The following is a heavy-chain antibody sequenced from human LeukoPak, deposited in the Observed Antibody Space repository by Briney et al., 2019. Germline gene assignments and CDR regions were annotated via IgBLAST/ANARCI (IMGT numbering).Heavy chain of an antibody. Sequence: GASVKVSCKASGYTFTSYDINWVRQATGQGLEWMGWMNPNSGNTGYAQKFQGRVTMTRNTSISTAYMELSSLRSEDTAIYYCAKDRAPDTGWNFDYWGQGTLVSVSS. V-gene: IGHV1-8*01. CDR2: MNPNSGNT. CDR3: AKDRAPDTGWNFDY. CDR1: GYTFTSYD. D-gene: IGHD6-19*01. J-gene: IGHJ4*02.